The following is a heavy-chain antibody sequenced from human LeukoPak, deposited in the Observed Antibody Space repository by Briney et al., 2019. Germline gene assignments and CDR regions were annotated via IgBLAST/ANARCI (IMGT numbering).Heavy chain of an antibody. V-gene: IGHV3-30*03. CDR2: ISYDGSNK. Sequence: GGSLRLSCAASGFTFSSYGMHWVRQAPGKGLEWVAVISYDGSNKYYADSVKGRFTISRDNSKNTLYLQMNSLRAEDTAVYYCARVGCSSSSCPNDYWGQGTLVTVSS. CDR1: GFTFSSYG. D-gene: IGHD2-2*01. J-gene: IGHJ4*02. CDR3: ARVGCSSSSCPNDY.